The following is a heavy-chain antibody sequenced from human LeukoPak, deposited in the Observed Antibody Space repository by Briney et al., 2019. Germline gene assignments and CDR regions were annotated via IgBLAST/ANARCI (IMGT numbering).Heavy chain of an antibody. CDR2: IYYSGST. CDR1: GGSISSSSYY. V-gene: IGHV4-39*07. CDR3: ARVGRRIAVAGQNLNWFDP. J-gene: IGHJ5*02. D-gene: IGHD6-19*01. Sequence: PSETLSLTCTVSGGSISSSSYYWGWIRQPPGKGLEWIGSIYYSGSTYYNPSLKSRVTISVDTSKNQFSLKLSSVTAADTAVYYCARVGRRIAVAGQNLNWFDPWGQGTLVTVSS.